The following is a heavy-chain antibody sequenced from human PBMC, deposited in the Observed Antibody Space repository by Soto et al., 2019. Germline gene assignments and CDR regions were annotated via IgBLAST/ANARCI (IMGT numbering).Heavy chain of an antibody. D-gene: IGHD6-13*01. J-gene: IGHJ4*02. CDR1: GFTFSKYA. CDR2: ISGSGGTT. Sequence: EVQVLESGGGLVQPGGSLRLSCAASGFTFSKYAMGWVRQAPGKVLEGVSSISGSGGTTYYADSVKGRFTISRDTSKNTGYLQMNSLRAEDRAVYYGAKELSPYSSSWLDYWGQGTLVTVSS. V-gene: IGHV3-23*01. CDR3: AKELSPYSSSWLDY.